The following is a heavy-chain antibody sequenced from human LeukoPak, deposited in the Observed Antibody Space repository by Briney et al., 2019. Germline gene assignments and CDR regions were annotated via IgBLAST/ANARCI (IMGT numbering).Heavy chain of an antibody. CDR3: ARLSAAGDYVDY. CDR2: IYYSGST. J-gene: IGHJ4*02. D-gene: IGHD6-13*01. CDR1: GCSFSSGSYY. Sequence: PSETLSLTCTVSGCSFSSGSYYWSWIRQPPGKGLEWIGYIYYSGSTNCNPSLKSRVTLSADTSRNQFSLKLSSVTAADTAVYYCARLSAAGDYVDYWGQGTLVTVSS. V-gene: IGHV4-61*01.